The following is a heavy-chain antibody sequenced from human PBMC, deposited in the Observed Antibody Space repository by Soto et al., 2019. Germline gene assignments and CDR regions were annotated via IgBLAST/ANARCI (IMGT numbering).Heavy chain of an antibody. CDR1: GASITTYY. CDR2: ISYSGST. V-gene: IGHV4-59*01. J-gene: IGHJ5*02. D-gene: IGHD2-15*01. CDR3: ARDLKEYCSDGKCNWFDP. Sequence: SETLSLTCTVSGASITTYYWSWIRQPPGKGLEWIGYISYSGSTDYNPSLKSRVTISFDASKNQISLQVRSATAADAAVYYCARDLKEYCSDGKCNWFDPWGQGTLXXVSS.